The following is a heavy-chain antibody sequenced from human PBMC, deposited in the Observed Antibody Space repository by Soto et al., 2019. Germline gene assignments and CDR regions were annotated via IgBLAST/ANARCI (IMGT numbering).Heavy chain of an antibody. V-gene: IGHV4-30-4*01. CDR3: ASLRGFDYGSGSRIDNRDY. D-gene: IGHD3-10*01. J-gene: IGHJ4*02. Sequence: QVQLQESGPGLVKPSQTLSLTCTVSGGSISSGDYYWSWIRQPPGKGLEWIGYIYYSGSTYYNPSLKSRVTISLDTSKTQCSLKLSSVTAADTAVYYCASLRGFDYGSGSRIDNRDYWGQGTLVTVSS. CDR2: IYYSGST. CDR1: GGSISSGDYY.